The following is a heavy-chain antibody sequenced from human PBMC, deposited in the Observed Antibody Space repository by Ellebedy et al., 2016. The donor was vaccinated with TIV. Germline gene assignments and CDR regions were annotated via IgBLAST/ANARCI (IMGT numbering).Heavy chain of an antibody. Sequence: SETLSLTXGVDGGSFSVYYWTWIRQSPGKGLEWIGEISGSGSSNYNPSLRSRTTLSVDRSKNQFSLNLTSVTAADTALYFCARRAIYSHGKVATDLAYWGQGILVTVSS. CDR3: ARRAIYSHGKVATDLAY. D-gene: IGHD5-12*01. J-gene: IGHJ4*02. V-gene: IGHV4-34*01. CDR1: GGSFSVYY. CDR2: ISGSGSS.